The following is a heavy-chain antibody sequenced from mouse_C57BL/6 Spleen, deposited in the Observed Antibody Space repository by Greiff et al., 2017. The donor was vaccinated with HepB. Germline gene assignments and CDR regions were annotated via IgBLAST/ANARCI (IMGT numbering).Heavy chain of an antibody. CDR1: GFNIKDDY. Sequence: EVQLQQSGAELVRPGASVKLSCTASGFNIKDDYMHWVKQRPEQGLEWIGWIDPENGDTEYASKFQGKATITADTSSNTAYLQLSSLTSEDTAVYYCTRHSSGYDWGQGTLVTVSA. CDR2: IDPENGDT. V-gene: IGHV14-4*01. J-gene: IGHJ3*01. CDR3: TRHSSGYD. D-gene: IGHD3-2*02.